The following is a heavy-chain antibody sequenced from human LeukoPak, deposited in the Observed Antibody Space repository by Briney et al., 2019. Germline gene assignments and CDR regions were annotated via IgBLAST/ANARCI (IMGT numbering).Heavy chain of an antibody. V-gene: IGHV3-30*15. CDR1: GFTFSNYD. D-gene: IGHD3-16*01. Sequence: PGGSPRLSCAASGFTFSNYDMHWVRQAPGKGLQWVAGILSHGRNDYYADSVRGRFIITRDNSKNTLFLQMSSLRPEDTAVYFCARGLPGGFDYWGQGTLVTVSS. CDR2: ILSHGRND. CDR3: ARGLPGGFDY. J-gene: IGHJ4*02.